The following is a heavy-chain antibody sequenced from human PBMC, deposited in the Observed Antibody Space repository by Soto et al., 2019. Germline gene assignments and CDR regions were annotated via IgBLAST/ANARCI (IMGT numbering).Heavy chain of an antibody. CDR1: GYTFSNYG. D-gene: IGHD3-10*01. V-gene: IGHV1-18*01. J-gene: IGHJ6*02. Sequence: ASVKVSCKTSGYTFSNYGINWVRQAPGQGLEWMGWISGYNGNTNYAQTVQGRVTMTTDTSTGTVYMELRSLKSDDTAIYYCSRFIMVGRWFDPNYYHGMDVWGQGTTVTVSS. CDR3: SRFIMVGRWFDPNYYHGMDV. CDR2: ISGYNGNT.